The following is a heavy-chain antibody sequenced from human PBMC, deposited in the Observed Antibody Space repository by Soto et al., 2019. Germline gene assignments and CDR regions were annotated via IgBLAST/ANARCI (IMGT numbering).Heavy chain of an antibody. Sequence: GASVKVSCKASGGTFSSYTISWVRQAPGQGLEWMGRIIPILGIAHYAQKFQGRVSITADKSTSTAYMEVSSLRSEDTAVYFCSTSNRGCSAYDPKWYFDLWGRGTLVTVSS. CDR3: STSNRGCSAYDPKWYFDL. CDR1: GGTFSSYT. D-gene: IGHD5-12*01. CDR2: IIPILGIA. V-gene: IGHV1-69*02. J-gene: IGHJ2*01.